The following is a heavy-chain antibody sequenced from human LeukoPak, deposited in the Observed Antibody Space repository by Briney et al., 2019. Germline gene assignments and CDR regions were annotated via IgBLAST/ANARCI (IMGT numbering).Heavy chain of an antibody. V-gene: IGHV1-18*01. Sequence: ASVNVSCKASGYTFTSYGISWVRQAPGQGLEWMGWISAYNGNTNYAQKFQGRVTMTTDTSTSTAYMELRSLRSDDTAVFYCAGGIASTGRYYFDYWGQGTLVTVSS. D-gene: IGHD6-13*01. CDR2: ISAYNGNT. CDR1: GYTFTSYG. J-gene: IGHJ4*02. CDR3: AGGIASTGRYYFDY.